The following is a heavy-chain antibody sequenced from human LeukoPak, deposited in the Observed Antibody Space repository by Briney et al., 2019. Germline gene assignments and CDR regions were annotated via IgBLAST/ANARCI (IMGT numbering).Heavy chain of an antibody. Sequence: LETLSLTCAVYGGSFSGYYWSWIRQPPGKGLEWIGEINHSGSTNYNPSLKSRVTISVDTSKNQFSLKLSSVTAADTAVYYCARAKKLPPFYYYYGMDVWGQGTTVTVSS. V-gene: IGHV4-34*01. CDR3: ARAKKLPPFYYYYGMDV. D-gene: IGHD1-26*01. CDR1: GGSFSGYY. CDR2: INHSGST. J-gene: IGHJ6*02.